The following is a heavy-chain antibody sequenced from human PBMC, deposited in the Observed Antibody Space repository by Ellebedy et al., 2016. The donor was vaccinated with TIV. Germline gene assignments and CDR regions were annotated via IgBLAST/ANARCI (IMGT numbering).Heavy chain of an antibody. D-gene: IGHD3-10*01. V-gene: IGHV1-18*01. J-gene: IGHJ4*02. CDR1: GYTFSNYG. Sequence: AASVKVSCKASGYTFSNYGITWVRQAPGQGLEWMGWISAYNGNTNYAQKLQGRVTMTTDTSTSTAYMELRSLRSDDTAVYYCARIIFYGSGSLQFDYWGQGTLVTVSS. CDR3: ARIIFYGSGSLQFDY. CDR2: ISAYNGNT.